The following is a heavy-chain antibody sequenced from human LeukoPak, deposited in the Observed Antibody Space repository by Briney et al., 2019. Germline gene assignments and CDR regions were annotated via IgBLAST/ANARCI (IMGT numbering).Heavy chain of an antibody. D-gene: IGHD2-2*02. J-gene: IGHJ5*02. CDR3: ARVYTGWFDP. CDR1: GGSISSYY. Sequence: SETLSLTCTVSGGSISSYYWSWIRQPPGKGLEWIGYIYHSGSTYYNPSLKSRVTISVDRSKNQFSLKLSSVTAADTAVYYCARVYTGWFDPWGQGTLVTVSS. CDR2: IYHSGST. V-gene: IGHV4-59*12.